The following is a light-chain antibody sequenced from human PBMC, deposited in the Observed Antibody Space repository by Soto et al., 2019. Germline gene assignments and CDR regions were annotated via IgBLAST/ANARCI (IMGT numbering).Light chain of an antibody. CDR3: TSYTTTGTYV. J-gene: IGLJ1*01. Sequence: QSVLTQPASVSGSPGQSITISCTGASSDLGDYNYVSWYQQHPGKAPKLMIYDVSSRPSGVSDRFSGSKSGNTASLTISGLQAEDEADYSCTSYTTTGTYVFATGTKVTVL. V-gene: IGLV2-14*03. CDR1: SSDLGDYNY. CDR2: DVS.